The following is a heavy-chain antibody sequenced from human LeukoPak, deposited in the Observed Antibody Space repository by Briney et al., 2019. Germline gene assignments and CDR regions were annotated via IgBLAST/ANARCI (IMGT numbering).Heavy chain of an antibody. D-gene: IGHD6-13*01. J-gene: IGHJ4*02. CDR3: ARATGYSRPVDY. CDR2: ISSNGGST. CDR1: GFTFSSYA. Sequence: GGSLRLSCAASGFTFSSYAMHWVRQAPGKGLEYVSAISSNGGSTYYANSVKGRFTISRDNSKNTLYLQMGSLRAEDMAVYYCARATGYSRPVDYWGQGTLVTVSS. V-gene: IGHV3-64*01.